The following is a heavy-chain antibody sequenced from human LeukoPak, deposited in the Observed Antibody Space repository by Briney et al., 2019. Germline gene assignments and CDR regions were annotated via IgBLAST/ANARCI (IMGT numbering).Heavy chain of an antibody. D-gene: IGHD3-10*01. CDR3: ARDGYYYASGLCYYMDV. V-gene: IGHV4-4*07. CDR1: GGSISSYY. CDR2: IYSSGST. Sequence: PSETLSLTCTVSGGSISSYYWSWIRQPAGKGLEWIGRIYSSGSTNYNPSLKSRVTMSVDTSKNQFSLKLSSVTAADTAVYYCARDGYYYASGLCYYMDVWGKGTTVTISS. J-gene: IGHJ6*03.